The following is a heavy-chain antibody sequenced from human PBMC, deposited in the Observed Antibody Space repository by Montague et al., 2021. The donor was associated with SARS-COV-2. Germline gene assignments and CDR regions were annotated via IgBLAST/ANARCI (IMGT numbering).Heavy chain of an antibody. CDR2: IKRKGDST. J-gene: IGHJ4*02. CDR1: GFTFDNYG. V-gene: IGHV3-20*04. Sequence: SLRLSCAASGFTFDNYGMSWVRQGPGEGLEWVSGIKRKGDSTGYEDSVKGRFTISRDNAKNFLYLQMNSLRVEDTALYYCVRGAAAGPLDSWGQGTLVTVS. D-gene: IGHD6-13*01. CDR3: VRGAAAGPLDS.